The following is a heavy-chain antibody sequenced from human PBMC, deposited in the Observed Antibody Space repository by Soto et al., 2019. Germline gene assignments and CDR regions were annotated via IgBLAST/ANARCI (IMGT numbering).Heavy chain of an antibody. V-gene: IGHV4-61*03. CDR3: VRVLDSSWYADL. D-gene: IGHD3-22*01. CDR2: IFYTGVT. J-gene: IGHJ2*01. Sequence: WTWIRQALGTGLEYIGYIFYTGVTNYNPSLSSRVTISLDTSKNHFSLKLNSMTAADTAVYYCVRVLDSSWYADLWGRGTLVTVSS.